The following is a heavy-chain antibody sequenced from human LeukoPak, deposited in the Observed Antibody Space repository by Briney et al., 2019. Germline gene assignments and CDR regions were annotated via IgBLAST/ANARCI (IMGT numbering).Heavy chain of an antibody. Sequence: PGGSLRLSCVASGFTFSSYSMNWVRQAPGKGLEWVSSISSSSSYIYYADSVKGRFTISRDNAKNSLYLQMNSLRAEDTAVYYCARGLRGSGSYHYWGQGTLVTVSS. CDR1: GFTFSSYS. CDR3: ARGLRGSGSYHY. CDR2: ISSSSSYI. V-gene: IGHV3-21*01. J-gene: IGHJ4*02. D-gene: IGHD3-10*01.